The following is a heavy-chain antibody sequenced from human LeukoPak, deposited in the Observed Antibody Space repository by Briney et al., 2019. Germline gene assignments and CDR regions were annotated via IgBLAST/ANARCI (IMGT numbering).Heavy chain of an antibody. Sequence: ASVKVSCKASGSTFTGYYLHWVRQAPGQGLEWMGWINSNSGGTKYAQKFPGRVTMTMDTYISTVYMELSRLRYDDTAVYYCARDARVRAAAGPVDYWGQGTLVTVSS. D-gene: IGHD6-13*01. V-gene: IGHV1-2*02. CDR2: INSNSGGT. CDR3: ARDARVRAAAGPVDY. J-gene: IGHJ4*02. CDR1: GSTFTGYY.